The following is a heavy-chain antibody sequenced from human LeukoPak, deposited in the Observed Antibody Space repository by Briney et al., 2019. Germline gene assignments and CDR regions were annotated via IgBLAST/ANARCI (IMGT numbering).Heavy chain of an antibody. Sequence: PGGSLRLSCVGSGFTFRSHAMSWVRQAPEKGLEFVSGIYENGGTTYYADSVKGRFSISRDNSKNTLYLQMDSLRGEDTAVYYCAKDCRIGYSAHFDHWGQGALVTVSS. D-gene: IGHD2-21*01. V-gene: IGHV3-23*01. CDR1: GFTFRSHA. J-gene: IGHJ4*02. CDR3: AKDCRIGYSAHFDH. CDR2: IYENGGTT.